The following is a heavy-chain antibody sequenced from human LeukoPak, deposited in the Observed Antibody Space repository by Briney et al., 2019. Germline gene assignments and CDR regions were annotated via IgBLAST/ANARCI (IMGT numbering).Heavy chain of an antibody. V-gene: IGHV3-23*01. Sequence: GGSLRLSCAASGFTFSSYAMSWVRQAPGKGLEWVSAISGSGGSTYYADSVKGRFTISRDNSKNTLYLQMNSLRAEDTAVYYCASSGAGSGSYYLDAFNYWGQGTLVTVSS. CDR1: GFTFSSYA. CDR3: ASSGAGSGSYYLDAFNY. CDR2: ISGSGGST. D-gene: IGHD3-10*01. J-gene: IGHJ4*02.